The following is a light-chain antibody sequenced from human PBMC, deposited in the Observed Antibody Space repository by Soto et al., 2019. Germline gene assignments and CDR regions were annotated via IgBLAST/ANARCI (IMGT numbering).Light chain of an antibody. CDR3: QTWGTGGWV. V-gene: IGLV4-69*01. CDR2: LNSDGSH. Sequence: QTVVTQSPSASASLGASVKLTCTLSSGHSSYAIAWHQQQPEKGPRYLMKLNSDGSHSKGDGIPDRFSGSSSGAERYLTISSLQSEDEADYYCQTWGTGGWVFGGGTKLTVL. CDR1: SGHSSYA. J-gene: IGLJ3*02.